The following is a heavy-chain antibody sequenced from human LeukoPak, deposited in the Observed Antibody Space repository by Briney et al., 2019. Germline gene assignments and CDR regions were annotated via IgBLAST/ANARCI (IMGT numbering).Heavy chain of an antibody. Sequence: GASVKVSCKASGGTFSSYAISWVRQAPGQGLEWMGGIIPIFGTANYAQKFQERVTITRDMSTSTAYMELSSLRSEDTAVYYCAADITVGIFDIWGQGTMVTVSS. CDR1: GGTFSSYA. CDR3: AADITVGIFDI. CDR2: IIPIFGTA. J-gene: IGHJ3*02. D-gene: IGHD4-23*01. V-gene: IGHV1-69*05.